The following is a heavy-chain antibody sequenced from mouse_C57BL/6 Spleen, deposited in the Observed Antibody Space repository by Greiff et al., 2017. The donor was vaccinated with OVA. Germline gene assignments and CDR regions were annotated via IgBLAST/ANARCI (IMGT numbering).Heavy chain of an antibody. CDR3: ARPSDYGWFAY. D-gene: IGHD2-4*01. CDR2: IYPGDGDT. J-gene: IGHJ3*01. Sequence: VMLVESGPELVKPGASVKISCKASGYAFSSSWMNWVKQRPGKGLEWIGRIYPGDGDTNYNGKFKGKATLTADKSSSTAYMQLSSLTSEDSAVYFCARPSDYGWFAYWGQGTLVTVSA. CDR1: GYAFSSSW. V-gene: IGHV1-82*01.